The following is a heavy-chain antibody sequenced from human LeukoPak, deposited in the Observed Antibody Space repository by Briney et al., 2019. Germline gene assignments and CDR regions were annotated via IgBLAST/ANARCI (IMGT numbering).Heavy chain of an antibody. Sequence: GGSLRLSCAASGFTFSSYWMSWVRQAPGKGLEWVANIKQDGSEKYYVDSVKGRFTISRDNAKNTLYLQMNSLRAEDTAVYYCATGVFHSDFDYWGQGTLVTVSS. CDR1: GFTFSSYW. CDR2: IKQDGSEK. J-gene: IGHJ4*02. CDR3: ATGVFHSDFDY. D-gene: IGHD3-10*01. V-gene: IGHV3-7*03.